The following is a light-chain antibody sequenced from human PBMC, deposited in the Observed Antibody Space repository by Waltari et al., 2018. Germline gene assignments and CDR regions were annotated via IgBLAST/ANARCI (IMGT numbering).Light chain of an antibody. Sequence: QSALTQPASVSGSLGQSISISCSGTYSNVGSYDLVSWYHQRPGEAPKLLIYEVLKRPSGIPNRFSGSKSGNAASLTIAALQPEDEGTYYCCSYASSSPRLIFGGGTELSVL. V-gene: IGLV2-23*02. CDR3: CSYASSSPRLI. J-gene: IGLJ2*01. CDR1: YSNVGSYDL. CDR2: EVL.